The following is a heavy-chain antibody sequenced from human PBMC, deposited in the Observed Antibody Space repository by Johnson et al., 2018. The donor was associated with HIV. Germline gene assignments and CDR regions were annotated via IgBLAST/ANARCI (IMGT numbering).Heavy chain of an antibody. J-gene: IGHJ3*02. V-gene: IGHV3-30*02. Sequence: QVQLVESGGGVVRPGGSLRLSCAASGFTFSSYGMHWVRQAPGKGLEWVAFIRYDGSNKYYADSVKGRFTISRDNSKNTLYLQMNSLRAEDTAVYYCAKEGGRITMIVVEPDAFDIWGQGTMVTVSS. CDR1: GFTFSSYG. CDR3: AKEGGRITMIVVEPDAFDI. D-gene: IGHD3-22*01. CDR2: IRYDGSNK.